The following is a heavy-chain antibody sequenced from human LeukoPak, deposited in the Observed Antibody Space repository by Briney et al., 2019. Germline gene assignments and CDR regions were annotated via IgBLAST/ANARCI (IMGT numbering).Heavy chain of an antibody. Sequence: GGSLGLSCATFGFTFSNYGMYWVRQAPGKGLQWVTYIRSDGNQKEYTDSVKGRFTISRDNSKNTLYLQMNSLRAEDTAVYYCAGTNPYFDYWGQGTLVTVSS. D-gene: IGHD1-7*01. J-gene: IGHJ4*02. V-gene: IGHV3-30*02. CDR3: AGTNPYFDY. CDR1: GFTFSNYG. CDR2: IRSDGNQK.